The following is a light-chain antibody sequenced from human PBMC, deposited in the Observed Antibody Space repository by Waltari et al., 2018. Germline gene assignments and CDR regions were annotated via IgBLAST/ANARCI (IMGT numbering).Light chain of an antibody. CDR3: PQVNNYPCT. CDR2: AAS. J-gene: IGKJ3*01. Sequence: DIQLTQSPSFLSASVGDSVTITCRASQDISNSLAWYQQKPGRAPNLLIYAASTLQSGVPSRFSGSGSGTEFTLTISSLQPEDFVTYYCPQVNNYPCTFGPGTILDVK. CDR1: QDISNS. V-gene: IGKV1-9*01.